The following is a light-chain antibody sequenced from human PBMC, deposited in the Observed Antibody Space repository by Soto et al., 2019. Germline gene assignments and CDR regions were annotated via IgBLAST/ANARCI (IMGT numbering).Light chain of an antibody. Sequence: DIVMTQTPLSLSVTPGQPASISCKSSQSLLGSDGKTYLSWYLQKPGHPPQLLIFEVSNHFSGVSDRFSGSGSGTDFTLKISRVEAEYVGVYYRMQSVQFPRTFGGGTKFDIK. CDR3: MQSVQFPRT. J-gene: IGKJ4*01. V-gene: IGKV2D-29*01. CDR1: QSLLGSDGKTY. CDR2: EVS.